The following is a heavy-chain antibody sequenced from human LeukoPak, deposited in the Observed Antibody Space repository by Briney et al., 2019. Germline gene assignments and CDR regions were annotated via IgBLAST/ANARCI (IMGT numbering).Heavy chain of an antibody. CDR1: GYTFTSYD. Sequence: SVKVSCKASGYTFTSYDINWVRQATGQGLEWMGGIIPILGIANYAQKFQGRVTITADKSTSTAYMELSSLRSEDTAVYYCARDYMVRGVFDYWGQGTLVTVSS. CDR3: ARDYMVRGVFDY. CDR2: IIPILGIA. V-gene: IGHV1-69*10. J-gene: IGHJ4*02. D-gene: IGHD3-10*01.